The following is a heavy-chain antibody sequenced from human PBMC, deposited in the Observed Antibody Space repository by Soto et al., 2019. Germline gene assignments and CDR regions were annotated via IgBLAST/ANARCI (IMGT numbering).Heavy chain of an antibody. Sequence: QVQLVQSGAEVKKPGSSVKVSCKASGGTFSSYAISWVRQAPGQGLEWMGGIIPIFGTANYAQKLQGRVTVTADESTSTAYMELSSLRSEDTAVYYCARGGGQLEVLVEGMDVWGQGTTVTVSS. J-gene: IGHJ6*02. V-gene: IGHV1-69*01. CDR1: GGTFSSYA. CDR2: IIPIFGTA. D-gene: IGHD1-1*01. CDR3: ARGGGQLEVLVEGMDV.